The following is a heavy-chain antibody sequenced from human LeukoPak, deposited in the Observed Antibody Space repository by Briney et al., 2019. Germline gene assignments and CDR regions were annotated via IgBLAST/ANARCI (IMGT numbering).Heavy chain of an antibody. V-gene: IGHV3-53*01. Sequence: GGSLRLSCAASGFTVSSNYMSWVRQAPGKGLEWVSVIYSGGSTYYADSVKGRFTISRDNSKNTLYLQMNSLRAEDTAVYCCARENSGYSYGSGYYYYMDVWGKGTTVTISS. D-gene: IGHD5-18*01. CDR2: IYSGGST. CDR1: GFTVSSNY. J-gene: IGHJ6*03. CDR3: ARENSGYSYGSGYYYYMDV.